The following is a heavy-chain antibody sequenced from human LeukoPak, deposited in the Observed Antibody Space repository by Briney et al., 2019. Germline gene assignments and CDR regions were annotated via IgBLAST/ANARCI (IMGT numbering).Heavy chain of an antibody. CDR2: INARGDT. D-gene: IGHD2-2*01. CDR1: GWSFNDYY. Sequence: SETLSLTCAVYGWSFNDYYWNWIRQPPGKGLEWVGEINARGDTNFNPSLKSRVTISVATSKCQFSLTLTSTIAADTAVYCCARGQVPAARGYNWFDPWGQGTLVTVSS. V-gene: IGHV4-34*01. CDR3: ARGQVPAARGYNWFDP. J-gene: IGHJ5*02.